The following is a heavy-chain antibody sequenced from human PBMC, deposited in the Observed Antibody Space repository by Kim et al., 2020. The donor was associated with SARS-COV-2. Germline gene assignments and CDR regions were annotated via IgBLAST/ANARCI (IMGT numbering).Heavy chain of an antibody. CDR3: ARDNGVVPAASLAFDI. Sequence: KFQGRVTITADESTSTAYMELSSLRSEDTAVYYCARDNGVVPAASLAFDIWGQGTMVTVSS. D-gene: IGHD2-2*01. V-gene: IGHV1-69*01. J-gene: IGHJ3*02.